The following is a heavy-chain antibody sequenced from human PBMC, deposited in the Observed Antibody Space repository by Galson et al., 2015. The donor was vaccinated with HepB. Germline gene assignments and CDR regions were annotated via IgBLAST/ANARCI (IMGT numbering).Heavy chain of an antibody. CDR1: GYTFTSYY. V-gene: IGHV1-46*01. CDR3: ARDGMTTVTTSDDAFDI. D-gene: IGHD4-17*01. Sequence: SVKVSCKASGYTFTSYYMHWVRQAPGQGLEWMGIINPSGGSTSYAQKFQGRVTMTRDTSTSTVYMELSSLRSEDTAVYYCARDGMTTVTTSDDAFDIWGQGTMVTVSS. CDR2: INPSGGST. J-gene: IGHJ3*02.